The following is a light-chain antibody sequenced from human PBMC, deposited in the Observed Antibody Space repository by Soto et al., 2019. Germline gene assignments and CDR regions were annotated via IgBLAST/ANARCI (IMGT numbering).Light chain of an antibody. Sequence: EIVLTQSPAILSMSPGERATLSCSASQSVSSYFAWYQQKPGQAPRLLIYDASNTATGGPARFSGSGSGTDFTLTVSSLEPEDFAVYYCQQRRYWPVTFGQGTKVAIK. CDR3: QQRRYWPVT. V-gene: IGKV3-11*01. CDR2: DAS. J-gene: IGKJ1*01. CDR1: QSVSSY.